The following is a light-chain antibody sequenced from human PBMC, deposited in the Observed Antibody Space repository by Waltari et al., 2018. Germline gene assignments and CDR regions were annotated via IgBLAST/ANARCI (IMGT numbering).Light chain of an antibody. J-gene: IGLJ3*02. CDR2: DVR. Sequence: QSALTQPASVSGSPGQSFTISCTGTSSDVGFYNYVSWYQQHPGKAPKLIIYDVRERPSGVSDRFSGSKSDNTASLTISGLQAEDESDYYCNSYAGSSSWVFGGGTKLTVL. V-gene: IGLV2-14*01. CDR1: SSDVGFYNY. CDR3: NSYAGSSSWV.